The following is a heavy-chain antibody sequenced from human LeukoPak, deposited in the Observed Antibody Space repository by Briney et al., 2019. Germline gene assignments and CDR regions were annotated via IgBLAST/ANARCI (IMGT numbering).Heavy chain of an antibody. CDR3: AKEREYSSSSEYYFDY. CDR1: GFTFSSYA. Sequence: GVSLRLSCAASGFTFSSYAMSWVRQAPGKGLEWVSAISGSGGSTYYADSVKGRFTISRDNSKNTLYLQMNSLRAEDTAVYYCAKEREYSSSSEYYFDYWGQGTLVTVSS. CDR2: ISGSGGST. V-gene: IGHV3-23*01. J-gene: IGHJ4*02. D-gene: IGHD6-6*01.